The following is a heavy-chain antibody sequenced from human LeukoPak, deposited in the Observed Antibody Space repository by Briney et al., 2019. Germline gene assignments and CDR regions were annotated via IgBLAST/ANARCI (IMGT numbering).Heavy chain of an antibody. V-gene: IGHV1-18*01. J-gene: IGHJ4*02. CDR1: GYTFTSSA. Sequence: GASVKVSCKASGYTFTSSAINWVRQAPGQGLEWMGWISTYNGNTEYAQKLQGRASMTTDTSTSTAYMELRSLRSDDTAVYYCARETYEWLAYWGQGTLVTVSS. CDR3: ARETYEWLAY. D-gene: IGHD3-22*01. CDR2: ISTYNGNT.